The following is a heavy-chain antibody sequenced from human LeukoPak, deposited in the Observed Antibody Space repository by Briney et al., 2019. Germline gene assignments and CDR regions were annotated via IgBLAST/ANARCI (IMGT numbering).Heavy chain of an antibody. CDR2: ISYDGSNE. J-gene: IGHJ3*02. V-gene: IGHV3-30*04. CDR3: AKEGDYYGSGSYRDGFDI. D-gene: IGHD3-10*01. CDR1: GFTFSSYV. Sequence: PGGSLRLSCAASGFTFSSYVMHWVRQAPGKGLEWVAIISYDGSNEYYADSVKGRFTISRDNSKNTLYLQMNSLRAADTAVYYCAKEGDYYGSGSYRDGFDIWGQRTRATVS.